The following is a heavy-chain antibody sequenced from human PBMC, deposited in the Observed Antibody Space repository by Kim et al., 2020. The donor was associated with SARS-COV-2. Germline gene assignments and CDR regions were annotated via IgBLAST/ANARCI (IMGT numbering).Heavy chain of an antibody. V-gene: IGHV4-39*01. CDR3: ARQDFWRGYRGGMDV. Sequence: SETLSLTCTVSGVSISSSSYYWGWIRQPPGKGLEWIGSIYYSGSTYYNPSLKSRVTISVDTSKNQFSLKLSSVTAADTAVYYCARQDFWRGYRGGMDVWGPGTTVTASS. CDR2: IYYSGST. J-gene: IGHJ6*02. D-gene: IGHD3-3*01. CDR1: GVSISSSSYY.